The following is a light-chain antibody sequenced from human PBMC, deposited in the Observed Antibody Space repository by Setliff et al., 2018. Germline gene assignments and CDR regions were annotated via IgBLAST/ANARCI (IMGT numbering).Light chain of an antibody. CDR3: QSYDSSLSGSGV. Sequence: QSVLTQPPSVSAAPGQKVTISCSGSSSNIGNNYVSWYQRLPGTAPKLLIYGNSNRPSGVPDRFSGSKSGTSASLAITGLQAEDEADYYCQSYDSSLSGSGVFGTGTKVTVL. CDR2: GNS. CDR1: SSNIGNNY. J-gene: IGLJ1*01. V-gene: IGLV1-40*01.